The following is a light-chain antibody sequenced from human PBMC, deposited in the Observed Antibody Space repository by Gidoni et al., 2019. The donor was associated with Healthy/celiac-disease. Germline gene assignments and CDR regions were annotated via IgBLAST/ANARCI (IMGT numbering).Light chain of an antibody. V-gene: IGKV3-20*01. CDR3: QQYGSAPMYS. CDR2: GAT. Sequence: IVLTQSPGTLSLSPGERATLSCRASQSVSSSYLAWYQQKPGQAPRLLIYGATSRATGIPDRFSGSGSGTDFTLTISRMEPEDFAVDYWQQYGSAPMYSFGQGTKLEIK. J-gene: IGKJ2*03. CDR1: QSVSSSY.